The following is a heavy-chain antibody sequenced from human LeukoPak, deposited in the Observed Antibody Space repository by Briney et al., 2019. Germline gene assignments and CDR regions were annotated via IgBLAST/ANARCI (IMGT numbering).Heavy chain of an antibody. J-gene: IGHJ6*02. V-gene: IGHV1-2*04. CDR2: INLHTGGA. CDR1: GYTFTSYD. CDR3: ARDFLGRTNGGSNYFGMDV. Sequence: ASVKVSCKASGYTFTSYDINWVRQAPGQGLEWMGCINLHTGGAHYAQKFQDWVSLTRDTSIDTAFMELSSLRSDATAIYYCARDFLGRTNGGSNYFGMDVWGQGTTVTVSS. D-gene: IGHD2-8*01.